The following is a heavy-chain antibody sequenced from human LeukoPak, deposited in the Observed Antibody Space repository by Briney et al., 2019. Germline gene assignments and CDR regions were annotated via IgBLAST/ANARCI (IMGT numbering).Heavy chain of an antibody. V-gene: IGHV1-18*01. Sequence: ASVKVSCKTSGYTFTSYGISWVRQAPGQALEWIGWISRYNGNTNYAQNVQDRVTLTTDTSTSTAYMELRSLRPGDTAVYYCARVEGDSSGYYRFDQWGQGTLVTV. CDR2: ISRYNGNT. J-gene: IGHJ4*02. D-gene: IGHD3-22*01. CDR1: GYTFTSYG. CDR3: ARVEGDSSGYYRFDQ.